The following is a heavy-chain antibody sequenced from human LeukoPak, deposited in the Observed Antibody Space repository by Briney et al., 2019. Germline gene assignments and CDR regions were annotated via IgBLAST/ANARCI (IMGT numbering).Heavy chain of an antibody. CDR2: ISSRDDRT. CDR3: AKDTYVWGSYRYAIEIDY. CDR1: GFSFSAYA. D-gene: IGHD3-16*02. J-gene: IGHJ4*02. Sequence: GGSLRLSCAASGFSFSAYAMTWVRQAPGKGLEWVSSISSRDDRTYYADSAKGRFTISRDNSKNTLYLQMNSLRAEDTAVYYCAKDTYVWGSYRYAIEIDYWGQGTLVTVSS. V-gene: IGHV3-23*01.